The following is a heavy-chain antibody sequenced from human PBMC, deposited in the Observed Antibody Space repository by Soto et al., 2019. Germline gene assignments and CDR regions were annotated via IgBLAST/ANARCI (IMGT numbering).Heavy chain of an antibody. V-gene: IGHV4-39*07. CDR3: ASVSGAGITMIVVVSADAFDI. J-gene: IGHJ3*02. CDR2: IYYSGST. CDR1: GGSISSSSYY. D-gene: IGHD3-22*01. Sequence: SETLSLTCTVSGGSISSSSYYWGWIRQPPGKGLEWIGRIYYSGSTYYNPSIKSRVTISGDTAKNQFSLKLSSVTAADTVVYYCASVSGAGITMIVVVSADAFDIWVQGTMVTVSS.